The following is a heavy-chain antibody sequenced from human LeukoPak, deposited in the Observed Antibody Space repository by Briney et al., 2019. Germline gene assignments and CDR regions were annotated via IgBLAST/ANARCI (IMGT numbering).Heavy chain of an antibody. D-gene: IGHD5-18*01. CDR3: ASVSAMDSLYYYYGMDA. V-gene: IGHV4-31*03. CDR1: GGSISSGGYY. Sequence: SQTLSLTCTVSGGSISSGGYYWSWIRQHPGKGLEWIGYIYYSGSTYYNPSLKSRVTISVDTSKNQFSLKLSSVTAADTAVYYCASVSAMDSLYYYYGMDAWGQGTTVTVSS. J-gene: IGHJ6*02. CDR2: IYYSGST.